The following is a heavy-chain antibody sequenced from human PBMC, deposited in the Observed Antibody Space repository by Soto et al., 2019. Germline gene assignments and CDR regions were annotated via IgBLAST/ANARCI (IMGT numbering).Heavy chain of an antibody. CDR3: AKDRRVVAVSAASDY. CDR2: ISYDGSNK. CDR1: GFTFSSYG. Sequence: QVQLVESGGGVVQPGRSLRLSCAASGFTFSSYGMHWLRQAPGKGLEWVAVISYDGSNKYYADSVKGRFTISRDNAKNTLYIPMNSLRAEDTAVYSCAKDRRVVAVSAASDYWGQGTPVTVSS. J-gene: IGHJ4*02. V-gene: IGHV3-30*18. D-gene: IGHD2-15*01.